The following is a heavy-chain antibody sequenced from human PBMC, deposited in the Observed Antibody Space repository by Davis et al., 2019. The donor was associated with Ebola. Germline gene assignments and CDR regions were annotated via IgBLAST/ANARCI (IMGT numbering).Heavy chain of an antibody. CDR1: GFTFSSYS. D-gene: IGHD2-21*01. CDR2: ISSSSSYI. CDR3: AKVLDAYSLWYGMDV. V-gene: IGHV3-21*01. Sequence: GESLKISCAASGFTFSSYSMNWVRQAPGKGLEWVSSISSSSSYIYYADSVKGRFTISRDNSKNTLYLQMNSLRAEDTAVYYCAKVLDAYSLWYGMDVWGQGTTVTVSS. J-gene: IGHJ6*02.